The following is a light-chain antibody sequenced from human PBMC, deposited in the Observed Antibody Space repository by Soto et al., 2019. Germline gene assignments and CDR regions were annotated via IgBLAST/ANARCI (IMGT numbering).Light chain of an antibody. CDR3: QQSYSALVA. J-gene: IGKJ1*01. Sequence: EIVMTQSPATLSVSPGERATLSCRASQSISSNLAWYQQKPGQAPRLLMFRTSSRATGFPARFSGSGSGTEFNLTISSLQPEDSATYYCQQSYSALVAFGQGTKVDIK. V-gene: IGKV3-15*01. CDR2: RTS. CDR1: QSISSN.